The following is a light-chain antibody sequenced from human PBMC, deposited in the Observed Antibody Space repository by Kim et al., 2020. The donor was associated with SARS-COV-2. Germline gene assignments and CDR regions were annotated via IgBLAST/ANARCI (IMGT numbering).Light chain of an antibody. V-gene: IGLV1-44*01. CDR3: AAWDDNLNGYV. CDR2: NNS. CDR1: TSNIGKNS. J-gene: IGLJ1*01. Sequence: GQRVTISGSGSTSNIGKNSVAWYQHLTGTAPKLLLYNNSQWPSGVPDRFSGSKSGTSASLAISGLQPEDEADYYCAAWDDNLNGYVFGTGTKDTVL.